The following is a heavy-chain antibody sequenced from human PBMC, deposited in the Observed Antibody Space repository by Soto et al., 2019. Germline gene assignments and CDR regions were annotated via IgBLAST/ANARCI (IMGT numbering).Heavy chain of an antibody. CDR3: AHRSVAGSLDY. CDR1: GFSLTTTGVG. V-gene: IGHV2-5*02. D-gene: IGHD6-19*01. CDR2: IYWDDDK. J-gene: IGHJ4*02. Sequence: QITLKESGPTLVKPTQTLTLTCTFSGFSLTTTGVGVGWIRQPPGKALEWLALIYWDDDKRYSPSLKSSLTITKDTSKNQVVLTMTNMDPVDTATYYCAHRSVAGSLDYWGQGTLVTVSS.